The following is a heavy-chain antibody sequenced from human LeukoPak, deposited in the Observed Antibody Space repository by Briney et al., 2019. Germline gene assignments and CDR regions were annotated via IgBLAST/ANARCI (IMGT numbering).Heavy chain of an antibody. CDR2: IGSSGST. J-gene: IGHJ4*02. CDR3: ARGLRNTIFGGRYY. V-gene: IGHV3-48*03. Sequence: PGGSLRLSCATSGFTFSNYGLNWVRQAPGKGLECVSYIGSSGSTNYADSVKGRFTISRDIAENSLYLQMSSLRAEDTAVYYCARGLRNTIFGGRYYWGQGTLVSVSS. CDR1: GFTFSNYG. D-gene: IGHD3-3*01.